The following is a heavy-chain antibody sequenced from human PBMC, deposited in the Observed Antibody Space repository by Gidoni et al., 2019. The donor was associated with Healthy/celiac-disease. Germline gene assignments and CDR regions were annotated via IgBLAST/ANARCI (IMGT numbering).Heavy chain of an antibody. Sequence: QVTLKESGPVLVKPTETLTLTCTVSGLSPSTARMGVSWIRQPPGKALEWLAHIFSNDEKSYSTSLKSRLTISKDTSKSQVVLTMTNMDPVDTATYYCARIRRAAAGGLDFDYWGQGTLVTVSS. D-gene: IGHD6-13*01. CDR3: ARIRRAAAGGLDFDY. V-gene: IGHV2-26*01. CDR2: IFSNDEK. J-gene: IGHJ4*02. CDR1: GLSPSTARMG.